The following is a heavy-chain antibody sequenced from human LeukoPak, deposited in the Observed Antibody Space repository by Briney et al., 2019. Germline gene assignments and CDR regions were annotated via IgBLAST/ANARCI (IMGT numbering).Heavy chain of an antibody. D-gene: IGHD3-3*01. CDR3: ARGIRYCDFWSGQGYYYYYMDV. CDR2: IYYSGST. V-gene: IGHV4-59*01. J-gene: IGHJ6*03. CDR1: GGSISSYY. Sequence: KPSETLSLTCTVSGGSISSYYWSWIRQPPGKGLEWIGYIYYSGSTNYNPSLKSRVTISVDTSKNQFSLKLSSVTAADTAVYYCARGIRYCDFWSGQGYYYYYMDVWGKGTTVTVSS.